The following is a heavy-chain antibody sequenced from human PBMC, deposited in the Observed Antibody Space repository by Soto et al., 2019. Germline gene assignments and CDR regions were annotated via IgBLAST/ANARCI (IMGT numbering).Heavy chain of an antibody. CDR1: GYTFTSYA. CDR3: ARVVTYYYGSGSYGRSPNFDY. V-gene: IGHV1-3*01. D-gene: IGHD3-10*01. J-gene: IGHJ4*02. Sequence: GASVKVSCKASGYTFTSYAMHWVRQAPGQRLEWMGCINAGNGNTKYSQMFQGRVTITRDTSASTAYMELSSLRSEDTAVYYCARVVTYYYGSGSYGRSPNFDYWGQGTLVTVSS. CDR2: INAGNGNT.